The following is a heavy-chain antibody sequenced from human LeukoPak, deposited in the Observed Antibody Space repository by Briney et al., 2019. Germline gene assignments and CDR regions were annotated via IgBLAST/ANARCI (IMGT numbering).Heavy chain of an antibody. J-gene: IGHJ5*02. CDR3: ARGLEWLTRRHTWFDP. CDR2: ISAYNGNT. V-gene: IGHV1-18*01. D-gene: IGHD3-3*01. Sequence: ASVKVSCKASGYTFTSYGISWVRQAPGQGLEWMGCISAYNGNTNYAQKLQGRVTMTTDTSTSTAYMELRSLRSGDTAVYYCARGLEWLTRRHTWFDPWGQGTLVTVSS. CDR1: GYTFTSYG.